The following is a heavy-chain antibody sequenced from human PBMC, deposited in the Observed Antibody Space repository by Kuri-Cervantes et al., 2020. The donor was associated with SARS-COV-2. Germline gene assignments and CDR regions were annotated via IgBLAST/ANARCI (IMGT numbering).Heavy chain of an antibody. CDR1: GFTFSDYY. CDR2: ISSSGSTI. Sequence: GESLKISCAASGFTFSDYYMSWIRQAPGKGLEWVSYISSSGSTIYYADSVKGRFTISKDNAKNSLYLQMNSLRAEDTDVCYCARPNGGLDYWGQGTLVTVSS. J-gene: IGHJ4*02. CDR3: ARPNGGLDY. V-gene: IGHV3-11*04. D-gene: IGHD1-1*01.